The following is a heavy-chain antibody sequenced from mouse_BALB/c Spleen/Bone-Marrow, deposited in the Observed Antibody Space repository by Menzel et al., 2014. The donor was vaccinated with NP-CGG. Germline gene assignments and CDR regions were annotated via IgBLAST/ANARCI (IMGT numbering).Heavy chain of an antibody. CDR1: GYAFTNYL. J-gene: IGHJ4*01. V-gene: IGHV1-54*01. CDR2: INPGSGGT. Sequence: VQLQQSGAELVRPGTSVKVSCKASGYAFTNYLIEWVKKRPGQGLEWIGVINPGSGGTSYNEKFKGKATLTADKSSSTAYMQLSSLTSDDSAVYFCARSRGNLYAMDYWGQGTSVTVST. CDR3: ARSRGNLYAMDY. D-gene: IGHD2-1*01.